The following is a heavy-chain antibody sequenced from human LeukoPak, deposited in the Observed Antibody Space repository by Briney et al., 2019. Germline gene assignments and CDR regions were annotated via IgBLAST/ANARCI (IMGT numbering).Heavy chain of an antibody. CDR2: INSDGSWT. CDR1: GSYW. CDR3: VSFYETY. J-gene: IGHJ4*02. V-gene: IGHV3-74*01. Sequence: GSLRLSCAASGSYWMHWVRQAPGKGLVWVSHINSDGSWTSYAGSVKGRFTISKDNAKNTVYLQMNNLRAEDTAVYYCVSFYETYWGRGTLVTVS. D-gene: IGHD2/OR15-2a*01.